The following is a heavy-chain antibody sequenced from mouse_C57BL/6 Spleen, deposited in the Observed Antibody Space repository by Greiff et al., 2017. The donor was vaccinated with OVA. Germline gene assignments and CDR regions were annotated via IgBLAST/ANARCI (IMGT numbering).Heavy chain of an antibody. V-gene: IGHV5-16*01. CDR3: ARDTSSGLDY. J-gene: IGHJ2*01. CDR2: INYDGSST. D-gene: IGHD3-2*02. Sequence: EVKVVESEGGLVQPGSSMKLSCTASGFTFSDYYMAWVRQVPEKGLEWVANINYDGSSTYYLDSLKSRFIISRDNAKNILYLQMSSLKSEDTATYYCARDTSSGLDYWGQGTTLTVSS. CDR1: GFTFSDYY.